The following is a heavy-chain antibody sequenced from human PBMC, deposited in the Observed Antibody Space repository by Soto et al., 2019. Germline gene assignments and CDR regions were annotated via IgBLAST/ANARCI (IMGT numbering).Heavy chain of an antibody. V-gene: IGHV3-23*01. CDR3: AKDSPELLWFGELFNSFDI. CDR2: ISGSGGST. J-gene: IGHJ3*02. Sequence: GGSLRLSCAASGFTFSSYAMSWVRQAPGKGLEWASAISGSGGSTYYADSVKGRFTISRDNSKNTLYLQMNSLRAEDTAVYYCAKDSPELLWFGELFNSFDIWGQGTMVTVSS. CDR1: GFTFSSYA. D-gene: IGHD3-10*01.